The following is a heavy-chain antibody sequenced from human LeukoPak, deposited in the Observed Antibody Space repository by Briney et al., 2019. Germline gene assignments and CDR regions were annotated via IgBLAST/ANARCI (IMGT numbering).Heavy chain of an antibody. V-gene: IGHV3-23*01. Sequence: GGSLRLSCAASGFTLSSYAMSWVRQAPGKGLERVSAISRSGGSTYYADSVKGRFTTSRDNSKNTLYLQMNSLRAEDTAVYYCAKIYYDYFWGSFVDPWGQGTLVTVSS. CDR1: GFTLSSYA. CDR2: ISRSGGST. D-gene: IGHD3-16*01. J-gene: IGHJ5*02. CDR3: AKIYYDYFWGSFVDP.